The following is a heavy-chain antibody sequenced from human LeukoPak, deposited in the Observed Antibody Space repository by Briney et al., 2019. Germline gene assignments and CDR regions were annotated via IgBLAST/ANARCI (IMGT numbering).Heavy chain of an antibody. CDR3: TKATQWLAFDY. CDR1: GGSISSHF. Sequence: SETLSLTCTVSGGSISSHFWSWIRQPPGKGLEWIGNIYNSGTANYNPSLESRVTISVDTSKNQLSLQLTSVTAADTAVYYCTKATQWLAFDYWGRGTLVTVSS. V-gene: IGHV4-59*11. J-gene: IGHJ4*02. D-gene: IGHD6-19*01. CDR2: IYNSGTA.